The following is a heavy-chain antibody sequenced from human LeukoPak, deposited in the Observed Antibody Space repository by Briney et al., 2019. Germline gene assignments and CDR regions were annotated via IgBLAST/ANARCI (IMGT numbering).Heavy chain of an antibody. CDR1: GFAVSNYA. CDR3: AKDVCTSPRCLLYSDS. D-gene: IGHD2-8*01. Sequence: GGSLRLACATSGFAVSNYAMSWVRQAPGNWLELVSGISGVNTYYTDSVKGRFTISRDNSKNVLYVQMNRLRVEDTAVYFCAKDVCTSPRCLLYSDSWGQGTLVTVSS. V-gene: IGHV3-23*01. J-gene: IGHJ4*02. CDR2: ISGVNT.